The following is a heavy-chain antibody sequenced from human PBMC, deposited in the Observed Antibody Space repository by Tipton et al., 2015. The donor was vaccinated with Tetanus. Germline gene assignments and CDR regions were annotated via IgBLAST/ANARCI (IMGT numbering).Heavy chain of an antibody. CDR2: TYYRSKWFN. V-gene: IGHV6-1*01. D-gene: IGHD4-17*01. Sequence: GLVKPSQTLSLTCAISGDSVSSNTMAWNWIRQSPSRGLEWLGRTYYRSKWFNDYAVSLRGRITVNADTSRNQFSLQLNSVIPEDTAVYYCARGGNEYGDPPDYWGRGTLVTVSS. CDR3: ARGGNEYGDPPDY. CDR1: GDSVSSNTMA. J-gene: IGHJ4*02.